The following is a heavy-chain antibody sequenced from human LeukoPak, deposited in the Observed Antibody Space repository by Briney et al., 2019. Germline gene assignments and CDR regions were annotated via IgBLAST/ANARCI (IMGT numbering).Heavy chain of an antibody. CDR1: GGTFSSYA. Sequence: ASVKVSCKASGGTFSSYAISWVRQAPGQGLEWMGRIIPILGIANYAQKFQGRVTITADKSTSTAYMVLSSLRSEDTAVYYCARRTPSGYFVNWGQGTLVTVSS. J-gene: IGHJ4*02. CDR3: ARRTPSGYFVN. D-gene: IGHD3-22*01. V-gene: IGHV1-69*04. CDR2: IIPILGIA.